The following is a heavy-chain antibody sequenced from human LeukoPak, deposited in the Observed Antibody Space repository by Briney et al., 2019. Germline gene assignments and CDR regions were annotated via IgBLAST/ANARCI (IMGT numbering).Heavy chain of an antibody. CDR1: GFTFSSYA. V-gene: IGHV3-9*01. CDR2: ISWNSGSV. J-gene: IGHJ4*02. Sequence: QAGGSLRLSCAASGFTFSSYAMHWVRQAPGKGLEWVSGISWNSGSVGYADSVKGRFTISRDNAKNSLYLQMNSLRAEDTALYYCAKAPGGSYRFDYWGQGTLVTVSS. CDR3: AKAPGGSYRFDY. D-gene: IGHD1-26*01.